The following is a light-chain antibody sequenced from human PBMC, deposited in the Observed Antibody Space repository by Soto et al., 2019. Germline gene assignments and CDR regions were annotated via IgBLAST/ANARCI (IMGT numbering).Light chain of an antibody. CDR3: SAYTSSSTAVV. Sequence: QSVLTQPASVSGSPGQSITISCTGTSSDVGGYNYVSWYQQHPGKAPKLMIYEVSNRPSGVSNRFSGSKSGNTASLTISGLQAEDEAYYYCSAYTSSSTAVVFGGGTKVTVL. CDR2: EVS. J-gene: IGLJ2*01. V-gene: IGLV2-14*01. CDR1: SSDVGGYNY.